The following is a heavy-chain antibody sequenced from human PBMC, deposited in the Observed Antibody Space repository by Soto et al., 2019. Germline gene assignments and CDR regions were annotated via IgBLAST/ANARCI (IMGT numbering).Heavy chain of an antibody. V-gene: IGHV1-3*01. CDR2: INAGNGNT. J-gene: IGHJ4*02. CDR3: GGTRVGPTPSDY. D-gene: IGHD1-26*01. Sequence: ASVKVSCKASGYTFTSSAMHWVRQAPGQRLEWMGWINAGNGNTKYSQKFQGRVTITRDTSASTAYMELSSLRPEDTAVYYRGGTRVGPTPSDYGGQVPLVASSS. CDR1: GYTFTSSA.